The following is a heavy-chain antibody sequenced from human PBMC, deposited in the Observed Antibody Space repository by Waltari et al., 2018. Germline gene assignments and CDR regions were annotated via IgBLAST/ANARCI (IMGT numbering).Heavy chain of an antibody. Sequence: QVQLVESGGGMVKAGGSLRLSCAASGFTFSDHYMSWIRQAPGKGLEWVSFISSKSSYTNTADSVKGRFTISRDNAKKSVFLQMNNLRAEDTAVYYCARGRDDYNPQPFDFWGQGIPVTVSS. D-gene: IGHD4-4*01. J-gene: IGHJ4*02. V-gene: IGHV3-11*06. CDR3: ARGRDDYNPQPFDF. CDR1: GFTFSDHY. CDR2: ISSKSSYT.